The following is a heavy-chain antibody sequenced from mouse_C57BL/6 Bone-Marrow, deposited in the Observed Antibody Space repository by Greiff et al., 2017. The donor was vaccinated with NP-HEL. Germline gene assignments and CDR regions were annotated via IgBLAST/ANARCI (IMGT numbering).Heavy chain of an antibody. CDR3: ARLFCYGSNYYAMDY. V-gene: IGHV1-22*01. Sequence: EVQLQQSGPELVKPGASVKMSCKASGYTFTDYNMHWVKQSHGKSLEWIGYINPNNGGTSYNQKFKGKATLTVNKSSSTAYMELRSLTSEDSAVYYCARLFCYGSNYYAMDYWGQGTSVTVSS. D-gene: IGHD2-2*01. CDR2: INPNNGGT. J-gene: IGHJ4*01. CDR1: GYTFTDYN.